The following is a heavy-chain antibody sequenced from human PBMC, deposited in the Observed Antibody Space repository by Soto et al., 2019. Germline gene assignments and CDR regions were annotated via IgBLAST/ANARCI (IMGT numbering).Heavy chain of an antibody. Sequence: SETLSLTCSVSGGTVNSGSYYWSWVRQAPGKGLEWIGHVYYSGTTKYNPSLNSRVTISVDTSNNQFSLKINSVTAADTAIYYCARDYWSPELRFDYWGQGILVTVSS. CDR1: GGTVNSGSYY. V-gene: IGHV4-61*01. CDR3: ARDYWSPELRFDY. D-gene: IGHD3-3*01. CDR2: VYYSGTT. J-gene: IGHJ4*01.